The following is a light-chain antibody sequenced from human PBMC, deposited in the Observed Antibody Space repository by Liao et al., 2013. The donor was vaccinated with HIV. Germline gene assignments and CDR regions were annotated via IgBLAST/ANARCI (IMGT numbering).Light chain of an antibody. CDR3: QAWDSTSTWKV. J-gene: IGLJ1*01. CDR1: KLGDKY. Sequence: SYELTQPPSVSVSPGQTASITCSGDKLGDKYACWYQQKPGQSPVLVLYQDTKRPSGIPERFSGSNSGNTATLTITGTQAMDEADYYCQAWDSTSTWKVFGTGTKVTVL. CDR2: QDT. V-gene: IGLV3-1*01.